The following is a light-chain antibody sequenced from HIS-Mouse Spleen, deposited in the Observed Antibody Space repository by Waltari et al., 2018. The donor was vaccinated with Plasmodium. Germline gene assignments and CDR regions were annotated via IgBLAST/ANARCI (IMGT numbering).Light chain of an antibody. CDR1: QSVSSS. Sequence: EIVLTQSPATLSLSPEERATLSCRASQSVSSSLAWYQQKPGQAPRLLIYDASNRATGIPARFSGSGSGTDFTLTISSLEPEDFAVYYCQQRSNWPRVLTFGGGTKVEIK. J-gene: IGKJ4*01. V-gene: IGKV3-11*01. CDR2: DAS. CDR3: QQRSNWPRVLT.